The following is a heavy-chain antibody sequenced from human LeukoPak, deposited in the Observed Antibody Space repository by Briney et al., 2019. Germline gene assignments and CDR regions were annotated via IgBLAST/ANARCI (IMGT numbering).Heavy chain of an antibody. CDR3: ARGRGTTSSNFDY. V-gene: IGHV1-2*02. J-gene: IGHJ4*02. CDR2: INPNNGGT. CDR1: GYTFTGYY. D-gene: IGHD2-2*01. Sequence: ASVKVSCKASGYTFTGYYMHGVRQAPGQGLEWMGWINPNNGGTNYAQKFQGRVTMTRDTSISTAYMELSRLTSDDTAVYYCARGRGTTSSNFDYWGQGTLVTVSS.